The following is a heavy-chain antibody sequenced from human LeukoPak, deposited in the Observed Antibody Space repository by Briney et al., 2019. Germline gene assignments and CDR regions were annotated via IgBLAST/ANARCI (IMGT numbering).Heavy chain of an antibody. D-gene: IGHD4-17*01. V-gene: IGHV3-23*01. CDR1: GFTFSRYA. J-gene: IGHJ5*02. Sequence: PGGSLRLSCAASGFTFSRYAMSWVRQAPGNGLEWVSSISAVSGSTWYQASVKGRFTISRDNSKNTLYVQMDSLRAEDTAIYYCTKAAYGDYVNWFDPWGQGTLVTVSS. CDR2: ISAVSGST. CDR3: TKAAYGDYVNWFDP.